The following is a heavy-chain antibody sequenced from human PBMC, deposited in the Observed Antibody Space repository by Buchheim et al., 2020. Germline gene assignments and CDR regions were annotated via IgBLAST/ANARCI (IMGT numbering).Heavy chain of an antibody. J-gene: IGHJ4*02. D-gene: IGHD5-18*01. CDR3: ARAGAIQLWSTSPYYFDY. CDR2: INPSGGST. CDR1: GYTFTSYD. Sequence: QVQLVQSGAEVKKPGASVKVSCKASGYTFTSYDINWVRQATGQGLEWMGIINPSGGSTSYAQKFQGRVTMTRDTSTSTVYMELSSLRSEDTAVYYCARAGAIQLWSTSPYYFDYWGQGTL. V-gene: IGHV1-46*01.